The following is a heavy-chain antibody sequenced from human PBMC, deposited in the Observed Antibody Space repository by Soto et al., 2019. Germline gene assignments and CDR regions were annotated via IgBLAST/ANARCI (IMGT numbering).Heavy chain of an antibody. J-gene: IGHJ4*02. CDR1: GGTFSSYA. CDR2: IIPIFGTA. Sequence: SVEVSCEASGGTFSSYAISWVRQAPGQGLEWMGGIIPIFGTANYAQKFQGRVTITADKSTSTAYMELSSLRSEDTAVYYCARAPGGFCSYGYYFGYWGQGTRVTVSS. CDR3: ARAPGGFCSYGYYFGY. V-gene: IGHV1-69*06. D-gene: IGHD5-18*01.